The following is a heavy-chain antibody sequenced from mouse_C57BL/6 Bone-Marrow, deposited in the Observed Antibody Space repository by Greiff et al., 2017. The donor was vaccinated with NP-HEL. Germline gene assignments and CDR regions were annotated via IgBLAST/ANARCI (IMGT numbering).Heavy chain of an antibody. CDR3: ARLDSNYVYWDFGG. V-gene: IGHV5-12*01. D-gene: IGHD2-5*01. Sequence: EVQLMESGGGLVQPGGSLKLSCAASGFTFSDYYMYWVRQTPEKRLEWVAYISNGGGSTYYPDTVKGRFTISRDNAKNTLYLQMSRLKSEVTAMYYCARLDSNYVYWDFGGWGTRDTGNLSS. CDR1: GFTFSDYY. CDR2: ISNGGGST. J-gene: IGHJ1*03.